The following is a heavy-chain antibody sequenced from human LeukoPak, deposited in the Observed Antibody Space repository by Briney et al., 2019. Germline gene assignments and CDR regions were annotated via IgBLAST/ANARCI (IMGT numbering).Heavy chain of an antibody. D-gene: IGHD3-22*01. CDR3: ASVYDYYDSSGYTRAQYYYYGMDV. CDR2: IIPILGIA. V-gene: IGHV1-69*04. Sequence: GASVKVSCKASGGTFSSYAISWVRQAPGQGLEWMGRIIPILGIANYAQKFQGRVTITADKSTSTAYMELSSLRSEDTAVYYCASVYDYYDSSGYTRAQYYYYGMDVWGQGTTVTVPS. J-gene: IGHJ6*02. CDR1: GGTFSSYA.